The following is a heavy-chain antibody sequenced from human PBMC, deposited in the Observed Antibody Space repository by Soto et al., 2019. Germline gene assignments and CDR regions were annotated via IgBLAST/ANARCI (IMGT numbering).Heavy chain of an antibody. V-gene: IGHV1-69*01. CDR2: IIPIFGTA. J-gene: IGHJ6*02. Sequence: QVQLVQSGAEVKKPGSSVKVSCKASGGTFSSYAISWVRQAPGQGLEWMGGIIPIFGTANYAQKFQGRVTITADESTSTAYMELRSLRSEDKAVYYGARSPICTIFGVVRYYYGMDVWGQGTTVTVSS. CDR1: GGTFSSYA. D-gene: IGHD3-3*01. CDR3: ARSPICTIFGVVRYYYGMDV.